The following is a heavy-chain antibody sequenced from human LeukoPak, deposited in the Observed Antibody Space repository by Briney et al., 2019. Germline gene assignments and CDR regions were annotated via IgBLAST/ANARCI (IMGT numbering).Heavy chain of an antibody. CDR1: GFVFSTYK. CDR3: ARAGYGSGSYGTYYFFYGIDV. V-gene: IGHV3-21*01. J-gene: IGHJ6*04. CDR2: IDRSSYI. D-gene: IGHD3-10*01. Sequence: GGSLSLSCAASGFVFSTYKMNWVRQAPGKGLEWVSSIDRSSYIYYADSVKGRFTISRDNAKNSLYLQLNSLRAEDTAAYYCARAGYGSGSYGTYYFFYGIDVWGKGTTVTVSS.